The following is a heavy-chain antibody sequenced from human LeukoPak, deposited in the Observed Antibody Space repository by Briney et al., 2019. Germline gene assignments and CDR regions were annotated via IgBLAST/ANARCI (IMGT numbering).Heavy chain of an antibody. Sequence: GGPLRLSCAASGFTVSSNYMSWVRQAPGKGLEWVSVIYSGGSTYYADSVKGRFTISRDNSKNTLYLQMNSLRAEDTAVYYCARDHKAYYYDSSGYYLDYWGQGTLVTVSS. CDR3: ARDHKAYYYDSSGYYLDY. CDR1: GFTVSSNY. V-gene: IGHV3-53*01. CDR2: IYSGGST. J-gene: IGHJ4*02. D-gene: IGHD3-22*01.